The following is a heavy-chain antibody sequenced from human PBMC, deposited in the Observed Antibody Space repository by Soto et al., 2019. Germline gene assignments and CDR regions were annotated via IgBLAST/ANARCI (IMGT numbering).Heavy chain of an antibody. CDR3: ARHEGGDTAMVLRGWFDP. V-gene: IGHV4-39*01. Sequence: QLQLQESGPGLVKPSETLSXXCTVSGGSISSSSYYWGWIRQPPGKGLEWIGSIYYSGSTYYNPSLKSRVTISVDTSKNQFSLKLSSVTAADTAVYYCARHEGGDTAMVLRGWFDPWGQGTLVTVSS. CDR2: IYYSGST. CDR1: GGSISSSSYY. J-gene: IGHJ5*02. D-gene: IGHD5-18*01.